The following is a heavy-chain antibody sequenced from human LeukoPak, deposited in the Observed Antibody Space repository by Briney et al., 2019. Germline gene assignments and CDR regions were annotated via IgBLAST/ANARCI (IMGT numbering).Heavy chain of an antibody. D-gene: IGHD2-2*03. CDR2: IKQDGSEK. Sequence: PGRSLRLSCAASGFTFSSYWMSWVRQAPGKGLEWVANIKQDGSEKYYVDSVKGRFTISRDNAKNSLYLQMNSLRAEDTAVYYCARAFGYCSSTSCWYYYYYGMDVWGQGTTVTVSS. V-gene: IGHV3-7*03. J-gene: IGHJ6*02. CDR1: GFTFSSYW. CDR3: ARAFGYCSSTSCWYYYYYGMDV.